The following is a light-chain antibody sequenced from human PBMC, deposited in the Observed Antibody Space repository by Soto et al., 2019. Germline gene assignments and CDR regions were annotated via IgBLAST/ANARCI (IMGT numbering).Light chain of an antibody. CDR3: QQLNSFPIP. Sequence: IQLTQSPSSLSASVGDRVTISCRASQGIANFLAWYQQKPGKAPKLLIYGASTLQPGVPSRFSGCGSGTAFTLTISSLQPEDFATYYCQQLNSFPIPFGPGTKVDIK. J-gene: IGKJ3*01. V-gene: IGKV1-9*01. CDR2: GAS. CDR1: QGIANF.